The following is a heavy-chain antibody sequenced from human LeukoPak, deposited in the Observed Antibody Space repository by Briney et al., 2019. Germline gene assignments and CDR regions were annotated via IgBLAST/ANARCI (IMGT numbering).Heavy chain of an antibody. J-gene: IGHJ6*04. CDR3: ARFNYYGSGTPRDYGMDV. D-gene: IGHD3-10*01. CDR2: IYPGDSDT. V-gene: IGHV5-51*01. CDR1: GYSFTSYW. Sequence: GESLQISCKGSGYSFTSYWIGWVRQMPGKGLEWMGIIYPGDSDTRYSPSFQGQVTISADKSISTAYLQWSSLKASDTAMYYCARFNYYGSGTPRDYGMDVWGKGTTVTVSS.